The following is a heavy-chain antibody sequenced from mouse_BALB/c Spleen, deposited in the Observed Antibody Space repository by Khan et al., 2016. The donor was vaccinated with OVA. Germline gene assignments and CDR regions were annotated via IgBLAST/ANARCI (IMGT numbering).Heavy chain of an antibody. CDR3: ARGGDDNHVIDY. Sequence: QVQLKQSGAELVRPGASVKLSCKTSGYIFTSSWIHWVKQRSGQGLEWIARIYPGTGSTYYNEKLKGKATLTTDKSSSHAYMQLSSLQSEDSVVYFCARGGDDNHVIDYWGQGTSVTVSS. CDR1: GYIFTSSW. V-gene: IGHV1-76*01. D-gene: IGHD1-3*01. CDR2: IYPGTGST. J-gene: IGHJ4*01.